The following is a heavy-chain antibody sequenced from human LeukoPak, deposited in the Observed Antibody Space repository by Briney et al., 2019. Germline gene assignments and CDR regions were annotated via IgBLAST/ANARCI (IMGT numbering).Heavy chain of an antibody. CDR2: ISSSSSYI. D-gene: IGHD6-13*01. V-gene: IGHV3-21*01. J-gene: IGHJ4*02. CDR3: ARSLYSSSWYYFDY. Sequence: PGGSLRLSCAASGFTFSSYSMNWDRQAPGKGLEWVSSISSSSSYIYYADSVKGRFTISRDNAKNSLYLQMNSLRAEDTAVYYCARSLYSSSWYYFDYWGQGTLVTVSS. CDR1: GFTFSSYS.